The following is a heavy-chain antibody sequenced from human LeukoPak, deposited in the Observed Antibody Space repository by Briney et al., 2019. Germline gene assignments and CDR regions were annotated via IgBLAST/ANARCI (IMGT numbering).Heavy chain of an antibody. D-gene: IGHD1-26*01. CDR3: ARDKLEVGSFRSSAFDI. J-gene: IGHJ3*02. Sequence: SQTLSLTCTISGGSISSGGYYWSWIRQHPGKGLEWIGYIYYSGSTYYNPSLKSRVTISVDTSKNQFSLKLSSVTAADTAVYYCARDKLEVGSFRSSAFDIWGQGTMVTVSS. V-gene: IGHV4-31*03. CDR1: GGSISSGGYY. CDR2: IYYSGST.